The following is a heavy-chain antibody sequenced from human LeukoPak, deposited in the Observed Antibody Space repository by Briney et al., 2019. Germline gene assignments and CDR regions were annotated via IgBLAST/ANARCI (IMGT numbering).Heavy chain of an antibody. CDR3: ARDLSLWYFDL. CDR2: ISNSGGST. J-gene: IGHJ2*01. Sequence: GGSLRLACAVSGFTFITYAMSWVGQAPGKGLEWIAGISNSGGSTYYADSVRGRFTISRDNSKNTLFLQMNSLRGEDTAVYYCARDLSLWYFDLWGRGTLVTVSS. D-gene: IGHD3-16*02. CDR1: GFTFITYA. V-gene: IGHV3-23*01.